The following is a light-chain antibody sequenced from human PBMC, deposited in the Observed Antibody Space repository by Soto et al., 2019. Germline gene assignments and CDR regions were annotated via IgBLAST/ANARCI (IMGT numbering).Light chain of an antibody. CDR2: GAS. V-gene: IGKV3-11*01. CDR1: QSVSSY. CDR3: RQYGSSRT. J-gene: IGKJ1*01. Sequence: EIVLTQSPATLSLSPGERATLSCRASQSVSSYLAWYQQKPGQAPGLLLYGASNRASGIPDRFAGSGSGTDFTLTISNLEPEDFAVYYCRQYGSSRTFGQGTKVDIK.